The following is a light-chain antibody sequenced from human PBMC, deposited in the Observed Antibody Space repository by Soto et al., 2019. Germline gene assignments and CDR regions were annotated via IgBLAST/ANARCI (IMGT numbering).Light chain of an antibody. CDR1: ESISSW. V-gene: IGKV1-5*01. CDR2: DVS. Sequence: DIQMTQSPSTLSASIGDRVTITCRASESISSWLAWYQQKPGKAPKLLIYDVSSLESGVPSRFSGSGSGTEFTLTISSLQPDDFATYSCQQYTSYPWTFGQGTKVEIK. J-gene: IGKJ1*01. CDR3: QQYTSYPWT.